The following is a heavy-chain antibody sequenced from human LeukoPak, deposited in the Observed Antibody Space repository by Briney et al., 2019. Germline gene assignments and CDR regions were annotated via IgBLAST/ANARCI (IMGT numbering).Heavy chain of an antibody. CDR2: IYPGDSDT. D-gene: IGHD2-21*02. CDR3: ARSSPDCYDAFAI. CDR1: GYSFTSYW. J-gene: IGHJ3*02. V-gene: IGHV5-51*01. Sequence: GESLKISCKGSGYSFTSYWIGWVRQMPGKGLEWMGIIYPGDSDTRYSPSFQGQVTISADKSISTAYLQWSSLKASDTAMYYCARSSPDCYDAFAIWGQGPMVTVS.